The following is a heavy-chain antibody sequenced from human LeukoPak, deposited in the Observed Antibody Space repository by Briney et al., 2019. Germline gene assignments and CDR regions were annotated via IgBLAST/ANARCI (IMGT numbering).Heavy chain of an antibody. V-gene: IGHV3-53*04. D-gene: IGHD5-18*01. CDR2: IYGSGST. CDR1: GFTFSTYS. Sequence: PGGSLRLSCAASGFTFSTYSMNWVRQAPGKGLEWVSVIYGSGSTYYADSVKGRFTISRHNSKNTLYLQMNSLRPEDTAVYYCVYVDTVMATGDYWGQGTLVTVSS. CDR3: VYVDTVMATGDY. J-gene: IGHJ4*02.